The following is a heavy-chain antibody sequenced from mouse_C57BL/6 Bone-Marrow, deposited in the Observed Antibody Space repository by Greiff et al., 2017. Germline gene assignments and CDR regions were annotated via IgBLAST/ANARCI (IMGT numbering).Heavy chain of an antibody. J-gene: IGHJ1*03. CDR1: GFSLTSYG. Sequence: VKLMESGPGLVQPSQSLSITCTVSGFSLTSYGVHWVRQPPGKGLEWLGVIWSGGSTDYNAAFISRLSLSKDNSKIQVFFKMNSLQADDTAIYYCAKMDSNYVDWYFDVWGTGTTVTVSS. V-gene: IGHV2-4*01. CDR3: AKMDSNYVDWYFDV. D-gene: IGHD2-5*01. CDR2: IWSGGST.